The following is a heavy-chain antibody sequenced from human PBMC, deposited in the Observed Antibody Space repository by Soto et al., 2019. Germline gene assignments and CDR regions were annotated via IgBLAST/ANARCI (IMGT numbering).Heavy chain of an antibody. CDR2: IYYSGST. V-gene: IGHV4-59*12. Sequence: SETLSLTCTVSGGSISSYYWSWIRQPPGKGLEWIGYIYYSGSTYYNSSLKSRITISVDTSKNQFSLKLSSVTAADTAVYYCARVHGFAFDIWGQGTMVTVSS. J-gene: IGHJ3*02. CDR3: ARVHGFAFDI. CDR1: GGSISSYY. D-gene: IGHD3-10*01.